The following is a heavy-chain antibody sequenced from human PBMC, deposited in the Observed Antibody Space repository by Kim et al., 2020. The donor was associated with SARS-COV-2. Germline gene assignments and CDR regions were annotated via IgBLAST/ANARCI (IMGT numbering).Heavy chain of an antibody. J-gene: IGHJ5*02. D-gene: IGHD3-10*01. CDR1: GGSFSGYY. CDR3: ARGRRGSVPTNP. Sequence: SETLSLTCAVYGGSFSGYYWSWIRQPPGKGLEWIGEINHSGSTNYNPSLKSRVTISVDTSKNQFSLKLSSVTAADTAVYYCARGRRGSVPTNPWGQGTLVTVSS. CDR2: INHSGST. V-gene: IGHV4-34*01.